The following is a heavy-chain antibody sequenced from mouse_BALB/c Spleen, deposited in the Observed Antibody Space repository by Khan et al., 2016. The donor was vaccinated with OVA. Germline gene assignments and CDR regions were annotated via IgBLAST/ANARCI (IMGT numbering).Heavy chain of an antibody. J-gene: IGHJ3*01. CDR2: IYPGSGNI. Sequence: QVQLQQPGAELARPGASVKLSCKASGHTFTDYYINWMKQRTGQGLEWIGEIYPGSGNIYYNEKFKGKATLTADKSSSTAYMQLSSLTSEDSAVYFCAREWAAWFPYWGQGTLVTVSA. CDR3: AREWAAWFPY. CDR1: GHTFTDYY. V-gene: IGHV1-77*01.